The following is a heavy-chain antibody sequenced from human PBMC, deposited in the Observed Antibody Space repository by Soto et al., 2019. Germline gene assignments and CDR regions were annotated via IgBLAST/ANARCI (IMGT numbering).Heavy chain of an antibody. CDR2: ISSSGSI. D-gene: IGHD5-18*01. Sequence: EVQLVESGGGLVQPGGSLRLSCAASGFAFSAYSMNWVRQAPGRGLEWVSYISSSGSIYYADSVKGRFTISRDNAKSSLYLQVNSLRAEDTAVYFCARGDHSNSFLFQHWGQDTLVVVSS. J-gene: IGHJ1*01. V-gene: IGHV3-48*01. CDR1: GFAFSAYS. CDR3: ARGDHSNSFLFQH.